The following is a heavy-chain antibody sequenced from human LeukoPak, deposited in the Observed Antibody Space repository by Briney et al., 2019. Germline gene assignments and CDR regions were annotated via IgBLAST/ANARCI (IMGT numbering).Heavy chain of an antibody. D-gene: IGHD3-10*01. CDR2: INPNSGGT. Sequence: ASVKVSCKASGYTFTGYYMHWVRQAPGQGLEWMGWINPNSGGTIYAQKFQGRVTMTEDTSTDTAYMELSSLRSEDTAVYYCATDFTYYYGSGSYCSFDIWGQGTMVTVSS. CDR3: ATDFTYYYGSGSYCSFDI. V-gene: IGHV1-2*02. CDR1: GYTFTGYY. J-gene: IGHJ3*02.